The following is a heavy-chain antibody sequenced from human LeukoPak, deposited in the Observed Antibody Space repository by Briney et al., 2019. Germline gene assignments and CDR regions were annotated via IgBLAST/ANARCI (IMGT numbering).Heavy chain of an antibody. V-gene: IGHV4-59*08. D-gene: IGHD6-19*01. CDR2: MFYSGST. J-gene: IGHJ1*01. CDR1: GGSVSGNY. Sequence: SETLSLTCSVSGGSVSGNYWTWIRQPPGKGLAWIAYMFYSGSTKYHPSLKSRVTISIDTSKNQFSLNLTSVTAADTAVYYCARLDSGGCLSVWGQGTLVTVSS. CDR3: ARLDSGGCLSV.